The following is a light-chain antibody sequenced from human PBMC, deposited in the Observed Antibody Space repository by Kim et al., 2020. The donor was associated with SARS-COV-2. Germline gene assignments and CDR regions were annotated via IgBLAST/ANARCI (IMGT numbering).Light chain of an antibody. CDR2: GAS. J-gene: IGKJ2*01. CDR3: QQSYSTPYT. CDR1: QSISNY. V-gene: IGKV1-39*01. Sequence: DIQMTLSPSSLSTSVGDRVTITCRAGQSISNYLNWYQQKAGKAPNLLISGASSLQSGVPSRFSGSASGTYFTLTISSLQPEDFATYYCQQSYSTPYTFGQGTKLEIK.